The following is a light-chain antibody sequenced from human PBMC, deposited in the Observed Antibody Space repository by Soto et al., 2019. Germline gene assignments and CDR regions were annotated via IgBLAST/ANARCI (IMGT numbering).Light chain of an antibody. CDR2: TND. CDR1: KSNVGSTT. V-gene: IGLV1-44*01. CDR3: VSWDDSLNRYV. J-gene: IGLJ1*01. Sequence: QSVLTQPPSASGTPGQRVTIGCSGRKSNVGSTTVSWYQQRPRTAPRLLIHTNDQRPSGVPDRFSGSKSGSSASLVISGLQSEDEAEYYCVSWDDSLNRYVFGSGTKVTVL.